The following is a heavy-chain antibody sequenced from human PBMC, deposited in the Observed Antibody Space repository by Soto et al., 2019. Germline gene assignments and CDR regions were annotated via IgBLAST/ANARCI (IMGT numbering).Heavy chain of an antibody. CDR2: ISRDGGST. D-gene: IGHD6-13*01. J-gene: IGHJ4*02. V-gene: IGHV3-43*01. CDR3: AKDSGAAAGYYYFDY. Sequence: GGSLRLSCAASGFTFDDYPMHWVRQAPGKGLEWVSLISRDGGSTYYADSVKGRFTISRDNSKNSLYLQMNSLRTEDTALYYCAKDSGAAAGYYYFDYWGQGTLVTVSS. CDR1: GFTFDDYP.